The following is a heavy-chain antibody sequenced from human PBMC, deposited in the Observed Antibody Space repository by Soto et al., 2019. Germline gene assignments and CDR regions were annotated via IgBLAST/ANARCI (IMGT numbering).Heavy chain of an antibody. V-gene: IGHV4-30-2*01. J-gene: IGHJ5*02. CDR3: ASRRAPPGPHWFDP. CDR2: IYHRGST. CDR1: GVSIRSGPYS. Sequence: PSETLSLTCAVSGVSIRSGPYSWSWIRQPPGKGLEWIGYIYHRGSTFYNPFLKGRVTISIDRSKNQFSLELTSVTAADTAVYSCASRRAPPGPHWFDPWGQGMLVTVSS.